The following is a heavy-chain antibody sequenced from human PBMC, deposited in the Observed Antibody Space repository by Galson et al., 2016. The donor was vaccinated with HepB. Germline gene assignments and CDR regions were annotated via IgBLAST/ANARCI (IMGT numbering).Heavy chain of an antibody. CDR1: GFTFGCCG. V-gene: IGHV3-30*18. J-gene: IGHJ4*02. CDR2: ISYDGSDK. Sequence: SLRLSCAASGFTFGCCGMHWVRQAPGKGLEWVAVISYDGSDKYYSDPVKGRFTFSRDNSNNTLHLQMNSLRADDTAVYYCAKDTSAPAGISPWGQGALVTVSS. D-gene: IGHD6-13*01. CDR3: AKDTSAPAGISP.